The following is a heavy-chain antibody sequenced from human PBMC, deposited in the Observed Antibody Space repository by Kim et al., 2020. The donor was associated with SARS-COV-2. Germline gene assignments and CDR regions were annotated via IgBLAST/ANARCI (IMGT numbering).Heavy chain of an antibody. J-gene: IGHJ3*02. Sequence: SVKGRFTISRDNSKNTPYLQMNSLRAEDTAVYYCARVPPYGDSTCYAFYIWWQGTIVTVAS. D-gene: IGHD2-2*01. V-gene: IGHV3-23*03. CDR3: ARVPPYGDSTCYAFYI.